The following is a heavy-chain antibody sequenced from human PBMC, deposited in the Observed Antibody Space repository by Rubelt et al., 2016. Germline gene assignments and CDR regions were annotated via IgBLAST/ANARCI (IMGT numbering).Heavy chain of an antibody. CDR1: GGSVSSGSYY. CDR2: IYYSGST. D-gene: IGHD1-1*01. Sequence: QVQLQESGPGLVKPSETLSLPCTVSGGSVSSGSYYWSWIRQAPGKGLEWIGYIYYSGSTNYNPSLKSRVTISVDTSKNQFSLKLSSVTAADTAVYYCATQTGHWPFDYWGQGTLVTVSS. V-gene: IGHV4-61*01. CDR3: ATQTGHWPFDY. J-gene: IGHJ4*02.